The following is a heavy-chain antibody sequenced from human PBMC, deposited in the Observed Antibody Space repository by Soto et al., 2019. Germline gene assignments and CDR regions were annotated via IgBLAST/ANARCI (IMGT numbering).Heavy chain of an antibody. D-gene: IGHD4-17*01. J-gene: IGHJ4*02. CDR2: IYYNGLA. V-gene: IGHV4-31*03. CDR3: ARTNGDYIFDY. Sequence: SETLSLTCTVSGGSTRSGAYYWSWIRQHPGKGLEWIGYIYYNGLAFYNPSLKSRLVISIDTSKNQFSLKLRSVTAADTAVYFCARTNGDYIFDYWGRGT. CDR1: GGSTRSGAYY.